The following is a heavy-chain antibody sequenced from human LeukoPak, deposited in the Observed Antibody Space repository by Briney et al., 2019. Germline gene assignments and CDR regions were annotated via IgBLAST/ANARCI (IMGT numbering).Heavy chain of an antibody. J-gene: IGHJ4*02. CDR2: IYSTGST. D-gene: IGHD1-26*01. V-gene: IGHV4-4*07. CDR1: GGSISIYF. CDR3: ARHPGGSYDFDY. Sequence: SETLSLTCTVSGGSISIYFWSWIRQPAGKALEWIGRIYSTGSTDYNPSLKSRVTISVDTSKNQFSLRLSSVTAAGTAVYYCARHPGGSYDFDYWGQGTLVTVSS.